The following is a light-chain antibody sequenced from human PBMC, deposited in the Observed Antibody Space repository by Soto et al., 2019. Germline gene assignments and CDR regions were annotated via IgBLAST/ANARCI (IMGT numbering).Light chain of an antibody. Sequence: EIVLTQSPGTLSLSPGERATLSCRASQSITSNYLAWYQQRPGQAPRVLIYGESYRVTGIPDRFSGSGSGTDFTLAISRLEPEDFAVFYCQQYVSSPYTFGQGTKLEIK. CDR1: QSITSNY. J-gene: IGKJ2*01. CDR3: QQYVSSPYT. CDR2: GES. V-gene: IGKV3-20*01.